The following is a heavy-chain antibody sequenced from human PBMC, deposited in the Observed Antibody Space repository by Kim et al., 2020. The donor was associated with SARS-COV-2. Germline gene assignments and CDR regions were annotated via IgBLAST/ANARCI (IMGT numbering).Heavy chain of an antibody. D-gene: IGHD6-13*01. CDR3: ARRGLGQQLVHFDY. J-gene: IGHJ4*02. Sequence: SPSVQGQVTISADKSISTAYLQWSSLKASDTAMYYCARRGLGQQLVHFDYWGQGTLVTVSS. V-gene: IGHV5-51*01.